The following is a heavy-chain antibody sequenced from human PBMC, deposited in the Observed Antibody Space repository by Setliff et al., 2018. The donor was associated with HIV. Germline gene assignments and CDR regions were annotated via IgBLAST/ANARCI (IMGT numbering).Heavy chain of an antibody. CDR1: GGSFSGYY. Sequence: SETLSLTCAVYGGSFSGYYWTWIRQSPSGREWSGEINHRGIANSSPSMKSRVTTSIDTSKNQFSLRLTSVTAADTALYSCARAQIAAPRHYEYWGQGTLVTVSS. CDR3: ARAQIAAPRHYEY. J-gene: IGHJ4*02. V-gene: IGHV4-34*01. D-gene: IGHD6-6*01. CDR2: INHRGIA.